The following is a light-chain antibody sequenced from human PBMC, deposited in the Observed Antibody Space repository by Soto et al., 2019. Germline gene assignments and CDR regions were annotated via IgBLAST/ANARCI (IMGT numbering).Light chain of an antibody. Sequence: EIVLTQSPATLSLSPGERATLSCRASQSVSSYLAWYQQKPGQAPRLLIYDASNRATGIPARFSGSGSGKDFTLTISSLEPEDFAVYYCQQRSNWPGTFGGGTKVEIK. V-gene: IGKV3-11*01. CDR1: QSVSSY. CDR2: DAS. J-gene: IGKJ4*01. CDR3: QQRSNWPGT.